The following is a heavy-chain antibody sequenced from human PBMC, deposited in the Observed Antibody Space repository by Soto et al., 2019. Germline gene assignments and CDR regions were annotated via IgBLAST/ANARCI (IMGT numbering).Heavy chain of an antibody. CDR3: ARAWNWNDREYFDY. CDR1: GFTFSTYG. V-gene: IGHV3-30*03. J-gene: IGHJ4*02. D-gene: IGHD1-1*01. CDR2: ISYDGSNK. Sequence: PGGSLRLSCAASGFTFSTYGMYWVRQAPGKGLDWVAVISYDGSNKYYADSVKGRFTISRDNAKNSLYLQMNSLRAEDTAVYYCARAWNWNDREYFDYWGQGTLVTVSS.